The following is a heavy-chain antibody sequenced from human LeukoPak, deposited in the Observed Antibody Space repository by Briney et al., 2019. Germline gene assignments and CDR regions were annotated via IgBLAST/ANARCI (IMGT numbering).Heavy chain of an antibody. CDR3: AKSYTYGWASYYNHYDY. Sequence: PGGSLRLSCAASGFTFNNYAMNWVRQAPGKGVEGISSISSSDVNTYYADSVEGRFTISRDNSENTLYLQMNSLRLEDTAVYYCAKSYTYGWASYYNHYDYLGQGTLVTVSS. D-gene: IGHD3-10*01. V-gene: IGHV3-23*01. CDR2: ISSSDVNT. J-gene: IGHJ4*02. CDR1: GFTFNNYA.